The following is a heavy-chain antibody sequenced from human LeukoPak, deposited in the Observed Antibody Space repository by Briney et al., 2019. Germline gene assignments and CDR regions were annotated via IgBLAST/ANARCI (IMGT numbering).Heavy chain of an antibody. V-gene: IGHV3-30*18. CDR2: ISYDGSNK. CDR1: GFTFSSYG. D-gene: IGHD1-26*01. Sequence: GRSLRLSCAASGFTFSSYGMHWVRQAPGKGLEWVAVISYDGSNKYYADSVKGRFTISRDNSKTMLYLQMNSLRAEDTAVYYCAKDRWEDYWDQGTLVTVSS. J-gene: IGHJ4*02. CDR3: AKDRWEDY.